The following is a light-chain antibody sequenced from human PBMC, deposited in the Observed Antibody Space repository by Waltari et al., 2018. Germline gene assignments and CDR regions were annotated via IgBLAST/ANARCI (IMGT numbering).Light chain of an antibody. CDR2: EGS. CDR3: GTWDSSLSGAV. J-gene: IGLJ7*01. Sequence: QSVLTQPPSVSAAPGQRVTISCSGGSSNIGNNYVSWYRQFPGTAPKLLIYEGSERTSCSPGRFSGSKSGTSATLDITGLQAGDEADYYCGTWDSSLSGAVFGGGTHLTVL. V-gene: IGLV1-51*02. CDR1: SSNIGNNY.